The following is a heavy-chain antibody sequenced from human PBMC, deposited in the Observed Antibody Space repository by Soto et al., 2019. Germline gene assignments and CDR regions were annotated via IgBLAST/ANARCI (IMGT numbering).Heavy chain of an antibody. CDR3: PSVDIDNSSGLYGDFDI. CDR1: GYTFTDYY. CDR2: MNPKSGGA. J-gene: IGHJ3*02. V-gene: IGHV1-2*02. D-gene: IGHD6-19*01. Sequence: ASVKVSCKTSGYTFTDYYTHWVRQAPGQGLEWMGWMNPKSGGAYFAQKFQGRVTLTRDTSIGTAYIEVNSLTSDDTAVDFCPSVDIDNSSGLYGDFDICGQGTTVTVSS.